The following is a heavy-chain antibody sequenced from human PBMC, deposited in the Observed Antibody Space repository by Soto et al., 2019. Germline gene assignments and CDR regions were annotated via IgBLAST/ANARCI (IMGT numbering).Heavy chain of an antibody. CDR3: ARDHPLYDYVWGSYRQPYYYYGMDV. CDR2: ISYDGSNK. V-gene: IGHV3-30-3*01. Sequence: QVQLVESGGGVVQPGRSLRLSCAASGFTFSSYAMHWVRQAPGKGLEWVAVISYDGSNKYYADSVKGRFTISRDNSKNTRYLQMNSLRAEDTAVYYCARDHPLYDYVWGSYRQPYYYYGMDVWGQGTTVTVSS. D-gene: IGHD3-16*02. CDR1: GFTFSSYA. J-gene: IGHJ6*02.